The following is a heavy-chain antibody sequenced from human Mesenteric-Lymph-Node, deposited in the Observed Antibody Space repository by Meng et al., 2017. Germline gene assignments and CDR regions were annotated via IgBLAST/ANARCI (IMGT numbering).Heavy chain of an antibody. CDR2: IYHSGTT. Sequence: QGLPQESGPGLVKPSEILSLTCPVSGGSISSSHWWSWVRQPPGKGLEWIGEIYHSGTTNYNPALESRITMSLDKSKNQFSLRLSSVTAADTAMYYCASLTQWLAPFWGQGTLVTVSS. D-gene: IGHD6-19*01. CDR3: ASLTQWLAPF. V-gene: IGHV4-4*02. CDR1: GGSISSSHW. J-gene: IGHJ4*02.